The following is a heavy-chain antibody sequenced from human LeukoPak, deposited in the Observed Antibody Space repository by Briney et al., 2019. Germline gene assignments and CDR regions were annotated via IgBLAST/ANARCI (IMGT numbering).Heavy chain of an antibody. V-gene: IGHV3-48*03. CDR2: ISSSGSTI. D-gene: IGHD3-22*01. Sequence: PGGSLRLSCAASGFTFSSYEMNWVRQAPGKGLEWVSYISSSGSTIYYADSVKGRFTISRENAKNSLYLQMNSLRAEDTAVYYCARPQTYYYDSSGYPKGYYFDYWGQGTLVTVSS. J-gene: IGHJ4*02. CDR3: ARPQTYYYDSSGYPKGYYFDY. CDR1: GFTFSSYE.